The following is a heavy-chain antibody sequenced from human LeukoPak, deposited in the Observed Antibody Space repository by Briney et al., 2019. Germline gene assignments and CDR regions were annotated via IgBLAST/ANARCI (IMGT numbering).Heavy chain of an antibody. J-gene: IGHJ4*02. CDR1: GFTFGDYA. CDR2: IRSKAYGGTT. CDR3: TGDYGGNFSFDC. Sequence: PGRPLRLSCTASGFTFGDYAMSWFRKAPGKGLEWVGFIRSKAYGGTTEYAASVKGRFTISRDDSKSIAYLQMNSLKTEDTAVYYCTGDYGGNFSFDCWGQGTLVTVSS. V-gene: IGHV3-49*03. D-gene: IGHD4-23*01.